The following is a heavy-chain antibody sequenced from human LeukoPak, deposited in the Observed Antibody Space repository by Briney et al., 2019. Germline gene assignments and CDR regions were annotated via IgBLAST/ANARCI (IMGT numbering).Heavy chain of an antibody. CDR3: ASDSYSSIFYY. CDR1: GESYSGHY. V-gene: IGHV4-34*01. CDR2: INHSGTI. J-gene: IGHJ4*02. Sequence: SETLSLXCAVYGESYSGHYWSWNWNWIRQPPGTGLEWIGEINHSGTINYNPSLKSRVTISVDMSKNQFSLKMSSVTAADTAVYYCASDSYSSIFYYWGQGTLVTVSS. D-gene: IGHD6-13*01.